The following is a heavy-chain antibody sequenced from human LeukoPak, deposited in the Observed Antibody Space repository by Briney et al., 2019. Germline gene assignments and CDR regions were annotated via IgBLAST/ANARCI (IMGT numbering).Heavy chain of an antibody. Sequence: GGSLRLSCAASGFRFRNYAMSWVRQAPGKGLEWVSTISGSGTTTYYPDSVKGRFTISRDTSKDTLYLQMNSLRVEDTAIYYCAKDAFDSGTYSPYFHYWGQGTLVTVPS. CDR3: AKDAFDSGTYSPYFHY. CDR1: GFRFRNYA. V-gene: IGHV3-23*01. D-gene: IGHD3-10*01. CDR2: ISGSGTTT. J-gene: IGHJ4*02.